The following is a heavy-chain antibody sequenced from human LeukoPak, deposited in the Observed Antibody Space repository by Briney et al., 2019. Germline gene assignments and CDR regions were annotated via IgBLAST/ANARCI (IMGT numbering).Heavy chain of an antibody. Sequence: PSETLSLTCTVSGGSISSYYWSWIRQPPGKGLEWIGYIYYSGSTNYNPSLKSRVTISVDTSKNQFSLKLSSVTAADTAVYYCARSLTLFYDSSGRYDYWGQGTLVTVSS. CDR2: IYYSGST. J-gene: IGHJ4*02. CDR3: ARSLTLFYDSSGRYDY. CDR1: GGSISSYY. V-gene: IGHV4-59*01. D-gene: IGHD3-22*01.